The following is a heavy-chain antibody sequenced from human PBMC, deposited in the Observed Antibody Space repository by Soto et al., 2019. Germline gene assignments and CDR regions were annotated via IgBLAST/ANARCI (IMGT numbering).Heavy chain of an antibody. CDR2: IYYSGST. CDR1: GGSSSSSSYY. D-gene: IGHD1-1*01. Sequence: PSETLSLTCPVSGGSSSSSSYYWGWIRQPPGKGLEWIGSIYYSGSTNYNPSLKSRVTISVDTSKNQFSLKLSSVTAADTAVYYCARRYGYSFDYWGQGTLVTVPQ. J-gene: IGHJ4*02. V-gene: IGHV4-39*07. CDR3: ARRYGYSFDY.